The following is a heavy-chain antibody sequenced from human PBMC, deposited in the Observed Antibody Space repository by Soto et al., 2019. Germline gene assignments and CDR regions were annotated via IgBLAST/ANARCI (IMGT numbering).Heavy chain of an antibody. J-gene: IGHJ6*02. CDR1: GGTFSSYA. CDR2: IIPIFDTP. CDR3: ASVPTYYYYGMDV. V-gene: IGHV1-69*01. Sequence: QVQLVQSGAEVKKPGSSVKVSCKASGGTFSSYAISWVRQAPGQGLEWMGGIIPIFDTPKYAQKFQGRVTIIADESTSTAYMELSSLRSEDTAVYYCASVPTYYYYGMDVWGQGTTVTVSS.